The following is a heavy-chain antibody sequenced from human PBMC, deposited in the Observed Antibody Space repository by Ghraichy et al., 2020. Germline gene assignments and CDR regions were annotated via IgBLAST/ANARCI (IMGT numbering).Heavy chain of an antibody. V-gene: IGHV3-23*01. CDR1: GFTFSSYA. CDR2: ISGSGGST. CDR3: ANPTEGDYYYYYGMDV. J-gene: IGHJ6*02. Sequence: GESLRLSCAASGFTFSSYAMSWVRQAPGKGLEWVSAISGSGGSTYYADSVKGRFTISRDNSKNTLYLQMNSLRAEDTAVYYCANPTEGDYYYYYGMDVWGQGTTVTVSS.